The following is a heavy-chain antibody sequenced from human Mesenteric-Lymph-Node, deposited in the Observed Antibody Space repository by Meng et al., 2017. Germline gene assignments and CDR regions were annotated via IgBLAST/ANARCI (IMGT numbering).Heavy chain of an antibody. V-gene: IGHV4-31*03. CDR2: IYYSGIT. J-gene: IGHJ4*01. Sequence: QVQLPESGPGLVKPSQTLSPTRPVSGGSISSDGHSWSWIRQHPGKGLEWIAYIYYSGITYYNPSLKSRVILSVDTSKNQFSLKLSSVTAADTAVYYCARVDSSGYFLDYWGQGTLVTVSS. D-gene: IGHD3-22*01. CDR1: GGSISSDGHS. CDR3: ARVDSSGYFLDY.